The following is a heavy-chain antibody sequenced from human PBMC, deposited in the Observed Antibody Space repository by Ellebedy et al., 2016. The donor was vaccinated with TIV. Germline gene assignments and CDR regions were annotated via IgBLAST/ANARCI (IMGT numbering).Heavy chain of an antibody. CDR1: GYTFSNYF. CDR3: ARDEGSS. J-gene: IGHJ4*02. CDR2: INPNGGAT. D-gene: IGHD6-6*01. V-gene: IGHV1-46*01. Sequence: AASVKVSCKASGYTFSNYFIHWVRQAPGQGLEWVGAINPNGGATDYAQKFQGRVIMTSDTSASTVDVELSSLKSEDTAVYYCARDEGSSWGQGTLVIVSS.